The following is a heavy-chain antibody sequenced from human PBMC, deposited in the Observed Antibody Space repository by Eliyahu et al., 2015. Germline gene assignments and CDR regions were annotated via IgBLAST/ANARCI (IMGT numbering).Heavy chain of an antibody. J-gene: IGHJ5*02. CDR2: IYTSGST. D-gene: IGHD5-18*01. CDR3: ARAFHRRGYSYGYFDP. Sequence: LEWIGRIYTSGSTNYNPSLKSRVTISVDTSKNQFSLKLSSVTAADTAVYYCARAFHRRGYSYGYFDPWGQGTLVTVSS. V-gene: IGHV4-61*02.